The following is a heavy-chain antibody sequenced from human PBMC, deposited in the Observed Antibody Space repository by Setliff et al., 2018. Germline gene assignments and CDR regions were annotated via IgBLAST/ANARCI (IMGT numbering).Heavy chain of an antibody. D-gene: IGHD3-9*01. V-gene: IGHV4-39*07. Sequence: PSETLSLTCTVSGASVSGNSYYWGWIRQPPGKGLGWIGSMYYGGGGSTYYNASLKSRVTISVDTSKNQFSLKLNSVTAADTAVYYCARAPRYFDPTGSYFDYWGQGTLVTVSS. CDR1: GASVSGNSYY. CDR3: ARAPRYFDPTGSYFDY. CDR2: MYYGGGGST. J-gene: IGHJ4*02.